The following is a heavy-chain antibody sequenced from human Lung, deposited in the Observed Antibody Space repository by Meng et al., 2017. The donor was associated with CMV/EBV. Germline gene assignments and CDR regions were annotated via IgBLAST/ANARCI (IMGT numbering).Heavy chain of an antibody. CDR1: GDSITNHNW. J-gene: IGHJ1*01. CDR2: IPHRGSS. D-gene: IGHD3-10*01. Sequence: RLGGSGPALVKPSETLSLPCSVSGDSITNHNWWAWVRQPPGKGLEWIGEIPHRGSSAYNPSLKSRVSMSIDKSKNQFSLKLTSVTAADTAVYHCLRRSGGSVWGQGTLVTVSS. V-gene: IGHV4-4*02. CDR3: LRRSGGSV.